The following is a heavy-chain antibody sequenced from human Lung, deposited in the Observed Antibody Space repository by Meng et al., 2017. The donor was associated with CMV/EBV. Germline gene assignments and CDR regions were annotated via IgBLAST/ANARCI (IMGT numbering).Heavy chain of an antibody. J-gene: IGHJ4*02. D-gene: IGHD3-10*01. CDR1: GYTFTSYY. CDR3: ARGESINY. Sequence: ASVKVSCKASGYTFTSYYLHWIRQAPGQGLEWMGIVNPAGGDATYARTFEGRVTMTRDRSTDTVYLELNRLTPEDTAVYYCARGESINYWGQGKLVTVDS. V-gene: IGHV1-46*01. CDR2: VNPAGGDA.